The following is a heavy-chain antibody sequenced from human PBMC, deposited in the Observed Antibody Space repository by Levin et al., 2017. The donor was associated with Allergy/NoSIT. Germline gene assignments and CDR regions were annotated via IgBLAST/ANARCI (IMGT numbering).Heavy chain of an antibody. CDR1: GFTFSSYE. Sequence: PGGSLRLSCAASGFTFSSYEMNWVRQAPGKGLEWVSYISSSGSTIYYADSVKGRFTISRDNAKNSLYLQMNSLRAEDTAVYYCAREMVRGVITTWGQGTLVTVSS. J-gene: IGHJ4*02. CDR2: ISSSGSTI. D-gene: IGHD3-10*01. V-gene: IGHV3-48*03. CDR3: AREMVRGVITT.